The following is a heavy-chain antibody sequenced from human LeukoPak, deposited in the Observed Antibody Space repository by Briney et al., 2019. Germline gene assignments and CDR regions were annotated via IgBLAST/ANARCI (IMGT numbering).Heavy chain of an antibody. J-gene: IGHJ4*02. CDR1: GFTFSSYE. V-gene: IGHV3-21*01. CDR3: ARSGLSGGGAID. CDR2: ISSSSSYI. D-gene: IGHD1-26*01. Sequence: GGSLRLSCAASGFTFSSYEMNWVRQAPGKGLEWVSSISSSSSYIYYADSVKGRFTISRDNAKNSLYLQMNSLRAEDTAVYYCARSGLSGGGAIDWGQGTLVTVSS.